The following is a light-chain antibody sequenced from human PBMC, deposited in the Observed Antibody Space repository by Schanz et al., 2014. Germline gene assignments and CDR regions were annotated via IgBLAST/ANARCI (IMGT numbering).Light chain of an antibody. J-gene: IGKJ1*01. CDR1: QSVSTN. Sequence: EIVLTQSPATLSLSPGERATLSCRASQSVSTNLAWYQQKPGQAPRLLIYGASSRATGIPDRFSGSGSGTDFTLTISRLEPEDFAVYYCQQRSNWLRTFGQGTKVEIK. CDR3: QQRSNWLRT. CDR2: GAS. V-gene: IGKV3D-20*02.